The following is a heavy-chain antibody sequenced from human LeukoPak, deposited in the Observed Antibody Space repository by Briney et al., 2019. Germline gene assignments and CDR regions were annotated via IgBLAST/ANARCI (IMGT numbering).Heavy chain of an antibody. D-gene: IGHD3-22*01. J-gene: IGHJ4*02. CDR1: DDSMGNSY. V-gene: IGHV4-59*01. CDR3: AKGGWSLDY. CDR2: IFYNGNT. Sequence: SETLSLTXTVSDDSMGNSYWSWIRQAPGKGLEWIGYIFYNGNTKYNPSLESRVTISVDTSKNQFSLTLSSVTAADTALYFCAKGGWSLDYWGQGTLVTVSS.